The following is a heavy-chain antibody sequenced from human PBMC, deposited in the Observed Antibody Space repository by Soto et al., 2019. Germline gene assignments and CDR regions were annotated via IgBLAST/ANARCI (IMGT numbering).Heavy chain of an antibody. CDR3: AKFRGPSYSYYSMDV. V-gene: IGHV3-23*01. J-gene: IGHJ6*03. CDR1: GFTFGSYA. Sequence: EVQLLESGGGLVQPGGSLRLSCAASGFTFGSYAMNWLRQAPGRGLECVSFLSGSGRTTYYADSVKGRFTVSRDNSKNPLYLQMNSLRAEDTALYYCAKFRGPSYSYYSMDVWGKGTTVTVSS. D-gene: IGHD3-16*01. CDR2: LSGSGRTT.